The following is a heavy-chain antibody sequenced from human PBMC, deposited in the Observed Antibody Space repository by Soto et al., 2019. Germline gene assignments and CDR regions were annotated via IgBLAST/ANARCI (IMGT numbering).Heavy chain of an antibody. CDR3: AREAVTTIFNYYYHYGMDV. D-gene: IGHD3-3*01. Sequence: SETLSLTCTFSGGSISSCGYYWSWSRQQPGKGLEWIGYIYYNGSTYYNPSLKSRVSISVDTSKNQFSLKVSSVIAADTAVYYCAREAVTTIFNYYYHYGMDVWGQGTTVTVSS. J-gene: IGHJ6*02. CDR1: GGSISSCGYY. CDR2: IYYNGST. V-gene: IGHV4-31*03.